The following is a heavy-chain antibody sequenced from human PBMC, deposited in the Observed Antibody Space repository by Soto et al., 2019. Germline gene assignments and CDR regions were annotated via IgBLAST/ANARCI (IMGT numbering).Heavy chain of an antibody. CDR3: EKGRIVYCTNYFDY. Sequence: EVQLLEYGGDLVQPGGSLRLSCAASGFTFSSYALSLFRQDPGKVLEWVSSINGRCDITSYAGSVRGRITISRDNDKNTLFLQMSSLRVEDTAVYYWEKGRIVYCTNYFDYWGPGSLVTV. V-gene: IGHV3-23*01. CDR1: GFTFSSYA. CDR2: INGRCDIT. D-gene: IGHD2-8*01. J-gene: IGHJ4*02.